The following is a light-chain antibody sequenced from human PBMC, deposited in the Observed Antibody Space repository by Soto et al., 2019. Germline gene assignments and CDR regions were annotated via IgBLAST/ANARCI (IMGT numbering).Light chain of an antibody. CDR2: AAS. CDR3: QQSYMDPIT. Sequence: DIQMTQSPSSLSASVGDIVTITFRASQSISSYLNWYQQKPGKAPKLLIYAASRLQSGVPSRFSGSGGGTDFTLSISSVQPEDFATYFCQQSYMDPITFGQGTRLEIK. J-gene: IGKJ5*01. V-gene: IGKV1-39*01. CDR1: QSISSY.